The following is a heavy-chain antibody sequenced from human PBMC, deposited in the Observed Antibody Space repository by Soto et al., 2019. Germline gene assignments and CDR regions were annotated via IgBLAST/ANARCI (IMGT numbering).Heavy chain of an antibody. D-gene: IGHD4-4*01. CDR3: ARVSTSNDYSNYRPGYYYYYGMDD. CDR2: IIPIFGTA. CDR1: GGTFSSYA. Sequence: SVKVSCKASGGTFSSYAISWVRQAPGQGLEWMGGIIPIFGTANYAQKFQGRVTITADESTSTAYMELSSLRSEDTAVYYCARVSTSNDYSNYRPGYYYYYGMDDWGQGTTVTVSS. J-gene: IGHJ6*02. V-gene: IGHV1-69*13.